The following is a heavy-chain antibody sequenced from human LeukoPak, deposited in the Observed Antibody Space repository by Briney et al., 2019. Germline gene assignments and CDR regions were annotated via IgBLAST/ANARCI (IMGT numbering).Heavy chain of an antibody. Sequence: GASVKVSCKASGYTFTSYYMHWVRQAPGQGLEWMGWINPNSGGTNYAQKFQGRVTMTRDTSISTAYMELSRLRSDDTAVYYCAREPLGNFWSGYYLYYYYYYMDVWGKGTTVTVSS. D-gene: IGHD3-3*01. CDR2: INPNSGGT. CDR1: GYTFTSYY. V-gene: IGHV1-2*02. J-gene: IGHJ6*03. CDR3: AREPLGNFWSGYYLYYYYYYMDV.